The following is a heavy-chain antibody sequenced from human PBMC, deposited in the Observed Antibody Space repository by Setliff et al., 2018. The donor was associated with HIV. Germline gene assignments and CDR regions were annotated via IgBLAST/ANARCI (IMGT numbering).Heavy chain of an antibody. V-gene: IGHV3-21*01. J-gene: IGHJ4*02. CDR1: GFTFSSYS. Sequence: SGFTFSSYSMNWVRQAPGKGLEWVSSISSSSSYIYYADSVKGRFTISRDNAKNSLYLQMNSLRAEDTAVYYCARETYYYGSGVPPVIDYWGQGTLVTVSS. CDR2: ISSSSSYI. D-gene: IGHD3-10*01. CDR3: ARETYYYGSGVPPVIDY.